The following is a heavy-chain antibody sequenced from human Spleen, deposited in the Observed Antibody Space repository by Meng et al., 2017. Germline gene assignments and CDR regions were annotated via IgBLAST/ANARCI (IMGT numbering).Heavy chain of an antibody. V-gene: IGHV1-18*04. D-gene: IGHD1-26*01. CDR3: ASGGEGRWELSLY. J-gene: IGHJ4*02. CDR2: ISDYSGNT. CDR1: GYIFTTYG. Sequence: ASVKVSCKTFGYIFTTYGITWVRQAPGQGLEGMGCISDYSGNTNYAQRFQGRVTLTTDTSTKTAYMELRSLRSDDTAVYYCASGGEGRWELSLYWGQGTLVTVSS.